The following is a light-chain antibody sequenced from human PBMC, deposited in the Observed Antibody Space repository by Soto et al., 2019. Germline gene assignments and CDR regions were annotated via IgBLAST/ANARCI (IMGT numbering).Light chain of an antibody. CDR1: QSVSRSY. CDR2: GAS. CDR3: QQYGSSPVT. J-gene: IGKJ2*01. Sequence: EIVLTQSPGTLSLSPGERATLSCRASQSVSRSYLAWYQQKPGQAPRLLIYGASSRATGIPDRFSGCGSGTDFTLSISRLEPEEFAVYFCQQYGSSPVTFGQSTKLEI. V-gene: IGKV3-20*01.